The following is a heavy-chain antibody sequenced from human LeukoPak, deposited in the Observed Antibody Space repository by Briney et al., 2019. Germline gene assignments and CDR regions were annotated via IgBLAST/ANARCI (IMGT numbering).Heavy chain of an antibody. D-gene: IGHD1-26*01. CDR3: ARDRGDSGSYLCALDY. J-gene: IGHJ4*02. V-gene: IGHV3-21*01. CDR2: ISSSSSYI. Sequence: GGSLRLSCAASGFTFSSYSMNWVRQAPGKGLEWVSFISSSSSYIYYADSMKGRFTISRDNAKNSLYLQMNSLRAEDTAVYYCARDRGDSGSYLCALDYWGQGTLVTVSS. CDR1: GFTFSSYS.